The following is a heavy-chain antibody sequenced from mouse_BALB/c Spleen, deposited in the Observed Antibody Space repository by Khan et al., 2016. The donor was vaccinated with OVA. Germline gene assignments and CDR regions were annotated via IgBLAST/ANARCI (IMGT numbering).Heavy chain of an antibody. V-gene: IGHV9-1*02. CDR1: GYTFTNYG. CDR3: ARGLNYYGSWFAY. CDR2: INTYTGEP. Sequence: QIQLVQSGPELKKPGETVKISCEAPGYTFTNYGMNWVKQAPGKGLKWMGWINTYTGEPTYADDFKGRFAFSLETSASTAYLQINNLKNEDMATXFSARGLNYYGSWFAYWGQGTLVTVSA. D-gene: IGHD1-1*01. J-gene: IGHJ3*01.